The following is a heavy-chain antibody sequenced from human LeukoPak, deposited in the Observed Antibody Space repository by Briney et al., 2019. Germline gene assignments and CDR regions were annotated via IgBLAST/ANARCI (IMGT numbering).Heavy chain of an antibody. J-gene: IGHJ3*02. CDR3: AKVQQQLVHYDAFDI. Sequence: PGGSLRLSCAASGFTFSNYAMSWVRQAPGKGLEWVSAISATGDSTYYADSVKGRFTISRDNSKNTLYLQMNSLRAEDTAVYYCAKVQQQLVHYDAFDIWGQGTMVTVSS. CDR1: GFTFSNYA. CDR2: ISATGDST. D-gene: IGHD6-13*01. V-gene: IGHV3-23*01.